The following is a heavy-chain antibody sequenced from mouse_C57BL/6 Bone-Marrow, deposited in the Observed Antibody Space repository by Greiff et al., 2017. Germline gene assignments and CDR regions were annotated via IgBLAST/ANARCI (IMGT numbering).Heavy chain of an antibody. D-gene: IGHD2-3*01. Sequence: VHVKQSGPELVKPGASVKISCKASGYTFTDYNMDWVKQSHGKSLEWIGDINPNNGGTIYNQKFKGKATLTVDKSSSTAYMELRSLTSEDTAVYYCAREVYDGYDGWFAYWGQGTLVTVSA. J-gene: IGHJ3*01. CDR1: GYTFTDYN. V-gene: IGHV1-18*01. CDR3: AREVYDGYDGWFAY. CDR2: INPNNGGT.